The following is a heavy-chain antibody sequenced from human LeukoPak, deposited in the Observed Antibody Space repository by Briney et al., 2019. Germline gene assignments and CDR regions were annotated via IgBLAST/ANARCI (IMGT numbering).Heavy chain of an antibody. CDR3: ARSTRSWFDP. CDR1: GGSITTYY. CDR2: IYYSGST. J-gene: IGHJ5*02. D-gene: IGHD3-10*01. Sequence: SETLSLTCTVSGGSITTYYWSWLRQPPGKGLEWIGYIYYSGSTNYNPSLKSRVTISVDTSNNQFSLKLSSVTAADTAVYYCARSTRSWFDPWGQGTLVTVSS. V-gene: IGHV4-59*01.